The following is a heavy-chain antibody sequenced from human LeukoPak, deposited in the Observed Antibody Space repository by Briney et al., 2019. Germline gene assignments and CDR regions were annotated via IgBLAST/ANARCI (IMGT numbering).Heavy chain of an antibody. V-gene: IGHV3-7*01. CDR1: GFTFSSYW. D-gene: IGHD2/OR15-2a*01. CDR3: ASDFTAYTTGGAFDY. Sequence: PGGSLRLSCTASGFTFSSYWMSWVRQAPGKGLEWVANIKHDGSQKYYVDSVKGRFTISRDDAKNSLYLQMNSLRAEDTAVYYCASDFTAYTTGGAFDYWGQGTLVTVSS. J-gene: IGHJ4*02. CDR2: IKHDGSQK.